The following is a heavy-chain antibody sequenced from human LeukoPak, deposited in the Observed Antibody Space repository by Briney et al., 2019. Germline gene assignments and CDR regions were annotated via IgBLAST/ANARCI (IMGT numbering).Heavy chain of an antibody. CDR1: GGTSTTYA. CDR3: ARAPLGPGFYYESTGYYYFDC. J-gene: IGHJ4*02. CDR2: IIPMFGTP. V-gene: IGHV1-69*01. Sequence: GSSVKVSCKASGGTSTTYAINWVRQAPGQGVEWMGGIIPMFGTPHYAQKFQGRVTIIADESMGTAYMDLSSLRSNDTAVYFCARAPLGPGFYYESTGYYYFDCWGQGSLVTVSS. D-gene: IGHD3-22*01.